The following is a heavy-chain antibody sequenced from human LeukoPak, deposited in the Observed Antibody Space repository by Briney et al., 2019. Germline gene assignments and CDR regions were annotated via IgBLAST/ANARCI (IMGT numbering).Heavy chain of an antibody. Sequence: ASVKVSCKASGYTFTGYYMHWVRQAPGQGLEWMGWINPNSGGTNCAQKFQGRVTMTRDTSISTAYMELSRLRSDDTAVYYCAKDRSSSGYYYLPDYWGQGTLVTVSS. J-gene: IGHJ4*02. V-gene: IGHV1-2*02. CDR3: AKDRSSSGYYYLPDY. CDR1: GYTFTGYY. CDR2: INPNSGGT. D-gene: IGHD3-22*01.